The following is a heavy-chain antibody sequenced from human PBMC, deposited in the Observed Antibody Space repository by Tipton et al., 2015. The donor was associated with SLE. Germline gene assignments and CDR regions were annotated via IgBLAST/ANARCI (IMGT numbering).Heavy chain of an antibody. CDR3: ARDYGPGNWFDP. D-gene: IGHD4-17*01. CDR2: IDYSGST. CDR1: GGSISNSY. J-gene: IGHJ5*02. Sequence: LRLSCTVSGGSISNSYWGWIRQPPGKGLEWIGYIDYSGSTNYNPSLKSRVTISVDTSKNQFSLKLSSVTAADTAVYYCARDYGPGNWFDPWGQGTLVTVSS. V-gene: IGHV4-59*01.